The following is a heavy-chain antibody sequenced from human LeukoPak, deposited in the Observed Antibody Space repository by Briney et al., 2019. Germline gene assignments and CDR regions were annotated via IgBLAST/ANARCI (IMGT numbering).Heavy chain of an antibody. V-gene: IGHV4-59*01. CDR3: ASSIAAAGTGLYDDY. CDR2: IYYSGST. J-gene: IGHJ4*02. Sequence: SETLSLTCTVSGGSISSYYWSWIRQPPGKGLEWIGYIYYSGSTNYNPSLKSRVTISVDTSKNQFSLKLSSVTAADTAVYYCASSIAAAGTGLYDDYWGQGTLVTVSS. CDR1: GGSISSYY. D-gene: IGHD6-13*01.